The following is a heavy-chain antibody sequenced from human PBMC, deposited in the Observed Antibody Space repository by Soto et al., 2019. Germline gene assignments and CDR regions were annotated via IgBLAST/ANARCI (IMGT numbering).Heavy chain of an antibody. CDR1: GGTFSCYA. Sequence: GASVKVSCKASGGTFSCYAISWVRQAPGQGLEWMGGIIPIFGTANYAQKFQGRVTITADESTSTAYMELSSLRSEDTAVYYCARDWYDFWSGYSGFGGMDVWGQGTTVTVSS. CDR3: ARDWYDFWSGYSGFGGMDV. CDR2: IIPIFGTA. V-gene: IGHV1-69*13. D-gene: IGHD3-3*01. J-gene: IGHJ6*02.